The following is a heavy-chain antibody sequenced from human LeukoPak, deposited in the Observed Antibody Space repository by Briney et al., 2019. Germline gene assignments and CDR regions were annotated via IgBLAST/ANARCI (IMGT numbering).Heavy chain of an antibody. CDR2: IYYSGST. V-gene: IGHV4-39*01. J-gene: IGHJ3*02. CDR3: ASLHYDTDAFDI. CDR1: GGSISSSSYY. D-gene: IGHD3-9*01. Sequence: SETLSLTCTVSGGSISSSSYYWGWIRPPPGKGLEWIGSIYYSGSTYYNPSLKSRVTISVDTSKNQFSLKLSSVTAADTAVYYCASLHYDTDAFDIWGQGTMVTVSS.